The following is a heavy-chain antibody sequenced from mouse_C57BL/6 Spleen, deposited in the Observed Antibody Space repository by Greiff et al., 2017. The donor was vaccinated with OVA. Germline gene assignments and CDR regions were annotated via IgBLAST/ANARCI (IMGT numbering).Heavy chain of an antibody. V-gene: IGHV1-69*01. CDR2: IDPSDSYT. Sequence: QVQLQQPGAELVMPGASVKLSCTASGYTFTSYWMPWVKQGPGQGLEWIGGIDPSDSYTNYNQKLKGKFTFTVDNSTSTAYMQLSSLTSVDSAVYYYARPHYYGSSGFAYWGQGTLVTVSA. D-gene: IGHD1-1*01. CDR3: ARPHYYGSSGFAY. J-gene: IGHJ3*01. CDR1: GYTFTSYW.